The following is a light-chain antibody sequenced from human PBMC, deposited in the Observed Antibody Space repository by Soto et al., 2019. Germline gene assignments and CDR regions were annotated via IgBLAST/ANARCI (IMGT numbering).Light chain of an antibody. V-gene: IGLV2-14*01. Sequence: QSALTQPASVSGSPGQSITISCTGTSSDVGGYNYVSWYQQHPGKAPKFMIYDVSNRPSGVSARFSGSKSGNTASLTTSGLQAEDEADYYCNSYTTXNTCQIVFGTGTKVTVL. CDR3: NSYTTXNTCQIV. CDR2: DVS. CDR1: SSDVGGYNY. J-gene: IGLJ1*01.